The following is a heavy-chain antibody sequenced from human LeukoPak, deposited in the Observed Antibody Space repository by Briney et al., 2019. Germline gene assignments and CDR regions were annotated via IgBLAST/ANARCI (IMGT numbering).Heavy chain of an antibody. V-gene: IGHV3-48*03. CDR3: AAGYDYVWGSYRYSGLDY. CDR1: GFTFSSYE. Sequence: PGGSLRLSCAASGFTFSSYEMHWVRQAPGKGLEWVAYISSSGSTIYYADSVKGRFTISRDNAKNTLYLQMNSLRAEDTAVCYCAAGYDYVWGSYRYSGLDYWGQGTLGTVSS. J-gene: IGHJ4*02. D-gene: IGHD3-16*02. CDR2: ISSSGSTI.